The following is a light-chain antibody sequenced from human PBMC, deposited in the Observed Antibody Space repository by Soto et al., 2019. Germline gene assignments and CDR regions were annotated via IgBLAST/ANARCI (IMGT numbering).Light chain of an antibody. Sequence: EIVLTQSPGTLSLSPGERATLSCGASQSVSSNSLAWYQQKPGQAPRLLFYAASNRATGIPDRFSGSGSATDFALAISRLEPEDCAVYHCQQYGSSPLTFGVGTQVEIK. CDR1: QSVSSNS. J-gene: IGKJ4*01. CDR3: QQYGSSPLT. V-gene: IGKV3-20*01. CDR2: AAS.